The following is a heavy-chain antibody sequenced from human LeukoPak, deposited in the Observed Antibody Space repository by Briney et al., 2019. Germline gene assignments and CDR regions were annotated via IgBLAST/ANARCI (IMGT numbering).Heavy chain of an antibody. CDR1: GFTFNRCW. J-gene: IGHJ6*02. D-gene: IGHD3-3*01. Sequence: GGSLRLSCVVSGFTFNRCWMNWVRQAPGKGLEWVAHINPDGRDTYYVDSVKGRFTISRDNAQNSMYLQMNSLRVEDTAVYYCARDLRLWSGYYWVKGMDVWGQGTTVTVSS. V-gene: IGHV3-7*01. CDR2: INPDGRDT. CDR3: ARDLRLWSGYYWVKGMDV.